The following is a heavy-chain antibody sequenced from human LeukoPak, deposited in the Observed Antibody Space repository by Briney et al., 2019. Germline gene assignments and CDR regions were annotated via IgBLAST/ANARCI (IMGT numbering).Heavy chain of an antibody. Sequence: PGGSLRLPCAASGFTFSDYYMSWIRQAPGKGLEWVSYISSSGSTIYYADSVKGRFTISRDNAKNPLYLQMNSLRAEDTAVYYCARVSSGWYRKLDYWGQGTLVTVSS. CDR1: GFTFSDYY. J-gene: IGHJ4*02. V-gene: IGHV3-11*01. CDR2: ISSSGSTI. CDR3: ARVSSGWYRKLDY. D-gene: IGHD6-19*01.